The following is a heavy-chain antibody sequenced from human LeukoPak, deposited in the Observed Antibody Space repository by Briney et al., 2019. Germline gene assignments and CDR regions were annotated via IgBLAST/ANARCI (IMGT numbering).Heavy chain of an antibody. CDR3: ATTGYRGFDI. D-gene: IGHD5-18*01. Sequence: SETLSLTCSVSGYSISSSNWWGWIRQPPGKGLEWIGYISYSGSTNYNPSLKSRVTISVETSKNQFSLKLSSVTAADTAVYYCATTGYRGFDIWGQGTMVTVSS. J-gene: IGHJ3*02. CDR1: GYSISSSNW. CDR2: ISYSGST. V-gene: IGHV4-28*01.